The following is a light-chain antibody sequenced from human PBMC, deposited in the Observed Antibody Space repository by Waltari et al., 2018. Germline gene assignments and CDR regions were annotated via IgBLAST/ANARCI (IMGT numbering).Light chain of an antibody. CDR1: QSVGSD. V-gene: IGKV3-15*01. J-gene: IGKJ2*01. Sequence: EIVMTQSPATLSVSPGERATLSCRASQSVGSDLAWYQQKPGQAPSLLIYGASTRVTGVPARFSGSGSGTEFTLTISSLQSEDFAGYYCQQYNKWPPYTFGQGTKLEIK. CDR3: QQYNKWPPYT. CDR2: GAS.